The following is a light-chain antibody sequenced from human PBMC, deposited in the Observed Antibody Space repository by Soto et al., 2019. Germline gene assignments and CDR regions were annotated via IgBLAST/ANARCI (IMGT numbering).Light chain of an antibody. Sequence: DIHMTQSPSSLSASVGDRVTISCRPSQSISSFLNWYQQKPGKAPHLLIYAASTLRYGVPSRFRGSASVTEFTLTISSLQPEDFATYFCQQSYTTPWTFGQGTKVEIK. CDR2: AAS. CDR1: QSISSF. J-gene: IGKJ1*01. V-gene: IGKV1-39*01. CDR3: QQSYTTPWT.